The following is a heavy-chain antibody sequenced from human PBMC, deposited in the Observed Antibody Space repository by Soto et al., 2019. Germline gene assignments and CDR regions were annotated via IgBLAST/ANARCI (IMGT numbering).Heavy chain of an antibody. V-gene: IGHV1-18*01. CDR3: ARGFIPENS. J-gene: IGHJ4*02. D-gene: IGHD2-2*01. CDR2: INTFKGNT. CDR1: GYTFSDYG. Sequence: ASVKVSCKTSGYTFSDYGVSWVRQSSGQVLEWMAWINTFKGNTKYEQKSQRRVLFSFDTSTRTVFLELSILIFDDAAVYYCARGFIPENSWGQGNRVTVS.